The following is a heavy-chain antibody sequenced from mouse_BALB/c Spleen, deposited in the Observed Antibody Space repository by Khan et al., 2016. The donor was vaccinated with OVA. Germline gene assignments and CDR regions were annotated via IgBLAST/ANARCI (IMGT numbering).Heavy chain of an antibody. CDR3: TRDRIDY. V-gene: IGHV1-7*01. Sequence: QVQLQQSGAELAKPGASVKMSCKASGYTFTTYWMHWVKQRPGQGLEWIGYINPTSGYTDYNEKFKDKATLSADKSSRTAYMQPSSLTSEDSAVYYCTRDRIDYWGQGTTLTVSS. CDR1: GYTFTTYW. J-gene: IGHJ2*01. CDR2: INPTSGYT.